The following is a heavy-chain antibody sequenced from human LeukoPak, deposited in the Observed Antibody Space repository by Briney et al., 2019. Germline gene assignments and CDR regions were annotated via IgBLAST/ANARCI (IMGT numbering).Heavy chain of an antibody. CDR1: GGSFSGYY. Sequence: SETLSLTCAVYGGSFSGYYWTWIRQAPGKGLEWIGEINHSGSTNYNPSLRSRVTISVDTSNNDFSLNLTSVTAADTAVYYCATEFYDFLSGESWFDPWGQGALVTVS. D-gene: IGHD3-9*01. CDR3: ATEFYDFLSGESWFDP. CDR2: INHSGST. V-gene: IGHV4-34*01. J-gene: IGHJ5*02.